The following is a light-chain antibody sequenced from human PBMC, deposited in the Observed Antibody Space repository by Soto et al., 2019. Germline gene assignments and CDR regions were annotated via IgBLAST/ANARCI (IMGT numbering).Light chain of an antibody. CDR3: QQYGT. J-gene: IGKJ1*01. CDR1: QSVSDN. CDR2: GAS. V-gene: IGKV3-15*01. Sequence: ETGMTQSPDTLSLSPGERATLSCRASQSVSDNLAWYQQRPGQGPRLLIYGASTRATGIPARFSGSGSGTEFTLTLSRLEHEDFAVYYCQQYGTFGHGTKVDI.